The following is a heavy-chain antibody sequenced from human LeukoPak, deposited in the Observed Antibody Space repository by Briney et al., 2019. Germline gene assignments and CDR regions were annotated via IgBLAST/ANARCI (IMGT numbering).Heavy chain of an antibody. CDR2: IYPGDSDT. CDR3: ARHLRVLDTAMVSNYYYYMDV. CDR1: GYSFTSYW. J-gene: IGHJ6*03. Sequence: GESLKISCKGSGYSFTSYWIGWVRQMPGKGLEWMGIIYPGDSDTRYSPSFQGQVTISADKSISTAYLQWSSLKASDTAMYYCARHLRVLDTAMVSNYYYYMDVWGKGTTVTVSS. D-gene: IGHD5-18*01. V-gene: IGHV5-51*01.